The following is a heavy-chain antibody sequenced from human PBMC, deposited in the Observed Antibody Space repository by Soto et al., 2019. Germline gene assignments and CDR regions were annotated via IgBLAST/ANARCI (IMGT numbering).Heavy chain of an antibody. Sequence: EVQLLESGGGFVQPGGPLRHSCAATGFTFSLYAMTWVRQAPGKGLERVSAVTANGGRTYSADSVKGRFTISRDSSKSTLFLQMNSLRAEDTAVYYCASLGVGEWANYYNYYGMGVWGEGTTVTAS. CDR1: GFTFSLYA. J-gene: IGHJ6*02. CDR3: ASLGVGEWANYYNYYGMGV. V-gene: IGHV3-23*01. CDR2: VTANGGRT. D-gene: IGHD1-26*01.